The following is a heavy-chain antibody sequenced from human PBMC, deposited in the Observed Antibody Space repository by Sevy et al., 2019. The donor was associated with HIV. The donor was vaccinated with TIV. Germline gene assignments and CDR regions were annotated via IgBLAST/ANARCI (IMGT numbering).Heavy chain of an antibody. Sequence: AETLSLTCTVSGGSISSYYWSWIRQPPGKGLERIGYIYYSGSTNYNPSLKSRVTISVDPSKNQFSLKLSSVTAADTAVYFCARGTERDLDYYDSSGFGAFDIWGQGTMVHVSS. CDR1: GGSISSYY. CDR2: IYYSGST. V-gene: IGHV4-59*13. J-gene: IGHJ3*02. D-gene: IGHD3-22*01. CDR3: ARGTERDLDYYDSSGFGAFDI.